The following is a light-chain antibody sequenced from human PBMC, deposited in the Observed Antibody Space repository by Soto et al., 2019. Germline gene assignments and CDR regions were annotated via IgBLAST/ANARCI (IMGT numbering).Light chain of an antibody. CDR1: SSDVGGYNY. J-gene: IGLJ1*01. CDR3: GSYTSSSTLYYV. Sequence: QSALTQPASVSGSPGQSITISCTGTSSDVGGYNYVSWYQQHPGKAPKLMIYEVSNRPSGVSNRFSGSKSGNTASLTISGLQAEDEADYYCGSYTSSSTLYYVFGTGTKLTVL. V-gene: IGLV2-14*01. CDR2: EVS.